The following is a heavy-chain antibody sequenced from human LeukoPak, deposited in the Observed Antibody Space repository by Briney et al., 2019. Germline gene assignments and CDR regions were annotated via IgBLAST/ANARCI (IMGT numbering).Heavy chain of an antibody. D-gene: IGHD4-11*01. CDR2: INTDGRTI. Sequence: GGSLRLSCAASGFTFSRYWMHWVRQAPGKGLVWVSRINTDGRTITYADSVKGRFTISRDNAKNTLYLQMNSLRAEDTAVYYCVRSAFLTTEFYFDYWSHGTLVTVSS. CDR3: VRSAFLTTEFYFDY. V-gene: IGHV3-74*01. CDR1: GFTFSRYW. J-gene: IGHJ4*01.